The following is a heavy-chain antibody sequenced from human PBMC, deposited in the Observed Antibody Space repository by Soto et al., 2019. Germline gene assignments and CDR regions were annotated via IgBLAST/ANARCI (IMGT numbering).Heavy chain of an antibody. CDR1: GFTFSSYA. V-gene: IGHV3-23*01. CDR3: AITHDILTAFDY. Sequence: EVQLLESGGGLVQPGGSLRLSCAASGFTFSSYAMSWVRQAPGKGLEWVSAISGGAGNTYYAASVKGRFTISRDNSKNTLYLQMNSLRAEDTAVYYCAITHDILTAFDYWGQGTLVTVSS. CDR2: ISGGAGNT. D-gene: IGHD3-9*01. J-gene: IGHJ4*02.